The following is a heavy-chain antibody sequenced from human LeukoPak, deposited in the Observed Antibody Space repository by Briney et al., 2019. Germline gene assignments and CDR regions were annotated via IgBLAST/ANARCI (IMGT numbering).Heavy chain of an antibody. J-gene: IGHJ4*02. V-gene: IGHV1-2*02. D-gene: IGHD6-13*01. CDR1: GYTFTGYY. CDR3: AGGLEAAAGTRY. CDR2: INPNSGGT. Sequence: GASVKVSCKASGYTFTGYYMHWVRQAPGQGLEWLRWINPNSGGTNYAQKFQGRVTMTRDTSISTAYMELSRLRSDDTAVYYCAGGLEAAAGTRYWGQGTLVTVSS.